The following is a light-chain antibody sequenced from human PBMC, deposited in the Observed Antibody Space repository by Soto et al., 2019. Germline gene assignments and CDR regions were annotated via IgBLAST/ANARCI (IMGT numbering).Light chain of an antibody. J-gene: IGLJ2*01. Sequence: QSVLTQPASVSGSPGQSITISCTGTSSDVGAYSYVSWYQQHPGKAPKLIIYEVSSRPSGVSSRFSGSKSGNTASLTISGLQAEDEADYHCAAWDDSLNGPVFGGGTKLTVL. CDR3: AAWDDSLNGPV. CDR2: EVS. V-gene: IGLV2-14*01. CDR1: SSDVGAYSY.